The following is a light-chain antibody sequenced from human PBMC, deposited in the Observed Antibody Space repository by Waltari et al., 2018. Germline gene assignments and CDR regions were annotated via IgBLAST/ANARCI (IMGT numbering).Light chain of an antibody. Sequence: DIVMTQSPDSLAVSLGERATINCKSSQSVLYSSNNKNYLAWYQQKPGQPPKLLIYWASTRESGVPDLFSGRGSGTDFTLTISSLQAEDVAVYYCQQYYSTPPTFGQGTKVEIK. CDR3: QQYYSTPPT. J-gene: IGKJ1*01. CDR2: WAS. CDR1: QSVLYSSNNKNY. V-gene: IGKV4-1*01.